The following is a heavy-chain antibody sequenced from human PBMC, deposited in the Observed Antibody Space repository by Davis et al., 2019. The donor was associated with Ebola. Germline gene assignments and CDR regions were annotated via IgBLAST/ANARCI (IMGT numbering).Heavy chain of an antibody. Sequence: ASVKVSCKASGYTFTGYYMHWVRQAPGQGLEWMGWINPNSGGTNHAQKFQGRVTMTRDTSISSAYMELRSLRSDDTAVYYCAIDALSYCGGDCYFDYWGQGTLVTVSS. CDR2: INPNSGGT. CDR1: GYTFTGYY. D-gene: IGHD2-21*01. J-gene: IGHJ4*02. V-gene: IGHV1-2*02. CDR3: AIDALSYCGGDCYFDY.